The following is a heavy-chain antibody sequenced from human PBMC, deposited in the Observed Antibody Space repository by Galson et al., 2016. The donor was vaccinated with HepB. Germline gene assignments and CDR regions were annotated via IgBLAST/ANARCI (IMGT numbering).Heavy chain of an antibody. CDR1: GLTFRSYG. J-gene: IGHJ4*02. D-gene: IGHD2-2*01. V-gene: IGHV3-33*01. CDR3: AREIVVASIDY. Sequence: SLRLSCAASGLTFRSYGMHWVRQAPGKGLEWVAVIWYDGSNKYYADSVKGRFTISRDNSKNTVYLQMNSLRAEDTAVYYCAREIVVASIDYWGQGTLVTVSS. CDR2: IWYDGSNK.